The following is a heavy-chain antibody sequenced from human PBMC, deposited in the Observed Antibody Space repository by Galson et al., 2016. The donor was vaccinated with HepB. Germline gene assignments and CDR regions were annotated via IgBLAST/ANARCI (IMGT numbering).Heavy chain of an antibody. V-gene: IGHV3-30*03. CDR2: ISSDGRNS. D-gene: IGHD4-17*01. CDR1: GFTFNNYD. CDR3: VRSAAGRTATTTLA. Sequence: SLRLSCAASGFTFNNYDMQWVRQSPGKGLEWVAGISSDGRNSYYADSVKGRFIISRDSSKKTVYLQMNSLRSKDTAVYYCVRSAAGRTATTTLAWGQGILVTVSS. J-gene: IGHJ5*02.